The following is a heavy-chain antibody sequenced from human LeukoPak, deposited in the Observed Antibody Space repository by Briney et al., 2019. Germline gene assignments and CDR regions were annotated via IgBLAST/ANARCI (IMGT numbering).Heavy chain of an antibody. Sequence: GGSLRLSCAASGFTFSNYWMSWVRQAPGKGLEWVANIKQDGSERYFVVSVKGRFTISRDNAKNSLSLQVNSLRAEDTAVYYCARDAGVYYYGSGSTSYYYYYVDVWGKGTTVTVSS. CDR1: GFTFSNYW. J-gene: IGHJ6*03. CDR3: ARDAGVYYYGSGSTSYYYYYVDV. D-gene: IGHD3-10*01. CDR2: IKQDGSER. V-gene: IGHV3-7*01.